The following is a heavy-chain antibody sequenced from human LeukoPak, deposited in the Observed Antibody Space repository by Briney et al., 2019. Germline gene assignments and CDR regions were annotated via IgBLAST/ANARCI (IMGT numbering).Heavy chain of an antibody. CDR1: GGSISSYY. CDR3: ARGRYDFWSGYWVHDY. J-gene: IGHJ4*02. V-gene: IGHV4-34*01. CDR2: INHSGST. Sequence: SETLSLTCTVSGGSISSYYWSWIRQPPGKGLEWIGEINHSGSTNYNPSLKSRVTISVDTSKNQFSLKLSSVTAADTAVYYCARGRYDFWSGYWVHDYWGQGTLVTVSS. D-gene: IGHD3-3*01.